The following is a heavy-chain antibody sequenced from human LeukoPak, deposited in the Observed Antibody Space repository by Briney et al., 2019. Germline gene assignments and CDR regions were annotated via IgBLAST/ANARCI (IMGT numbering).Heavy chain of an antibody. CDR3: GRDPTYRNYFDS. CDR1: GNSLNNYH. V-gene: IGHV1-46*02. CDR2: IRPGGDGP. D-gene: IGHD1-1*01. J-gene: IGHJ4*02. Sequence: AAVKVSCKASGNSLNNYHMHWVRQAPGQGLEWLGIIRPGGDGPSYAQKFQGRVTMTRDMSTSTVYMELSSLTSDDTAVYYCGRDPTYRNYFDSWGQGTLVTVSS.